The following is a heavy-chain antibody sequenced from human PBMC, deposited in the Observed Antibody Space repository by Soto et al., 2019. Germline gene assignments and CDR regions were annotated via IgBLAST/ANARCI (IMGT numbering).Heavy chain of an antibody. CDR1: GYTFTSYY. CDR2: INPSGGST. V-gene: IGHV1-46*03. Sequence: GASVKVSCEACGYTFTSYYMHWVRQAPGQGLEWMGIINPSGGSTSYAQKFQGRVTMTRDTSTSTVYMELSSLRSEDTAVYYCARAAYCGGDCYPGFDYWGQGTLVTVSS. D-gene: IGHD2-21*01. CDR3: ARAAYCGGDCYPGFDY. J-gene: IGHJ4*02.